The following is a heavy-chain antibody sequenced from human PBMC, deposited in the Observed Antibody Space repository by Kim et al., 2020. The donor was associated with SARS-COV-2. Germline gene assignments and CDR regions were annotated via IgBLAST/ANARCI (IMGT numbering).Heavy chain of an antibody. V-gene: IGHV4-31*03. Sequence: SETLSLTCSVSGGSIRSGGKFWTWIRQHPANGLEWLGYISYSGNSHYSPSLRSRVSLSLQTSANQFSLGLTSVTAAHTAVYYCARGLPLAYWGQGFLLTV. J-gene: IGHJ4*02. CDR1: GGSIRSGGKF. D-gene: IGHD2-21*01. CDR3: ARGLPLAY. CDR2: ISYSGNS.